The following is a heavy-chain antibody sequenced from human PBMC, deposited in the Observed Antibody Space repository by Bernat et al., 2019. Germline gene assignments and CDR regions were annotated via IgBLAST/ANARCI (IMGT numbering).Heavy chain of an antibody. V-gene: IGHV3-30*03. J-gene: IGHJ5*02. CDR2: ISYDGSNK. Sequence: QVQLVESGGGVVQPGRSLRLSCAASGFTFSSYGMHWVRQAPGKGLEWVAVISYDGSNKYYADSVKGRFTISRDNSKNTLYLQMNSLRAEDTAVYYCARKGADGDGDWFDPWGQGTLVTVSS. D-gene: IGHD4-17*01. CDR3: ARKGADGDGDWFDP. CDR1: GFTFSSYG.